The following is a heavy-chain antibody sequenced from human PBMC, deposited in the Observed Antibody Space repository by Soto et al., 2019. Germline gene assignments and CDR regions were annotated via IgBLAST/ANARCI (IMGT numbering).Heavy chain of an antibody. V-gene: IGHV3-33*01. J-gene: IGHJ6*02. CDR3: ARVFRLGELSSYGMDV. Sequence: QVQLVESGGGVVQPGRSLRLSCAASGFTFSSYGMHWVRQAPGKGLEWVAVIWYDGSNKYYADSVKGRFTISRDNSKNTLYLQMNSLRAEDTAVYYCARVFRLGELSSYGMDVWGQGTTVTVSS. CDR2: IWYDGSNK. CDR1: GFTFSSYG. D-gene: IGHD3-16*02.